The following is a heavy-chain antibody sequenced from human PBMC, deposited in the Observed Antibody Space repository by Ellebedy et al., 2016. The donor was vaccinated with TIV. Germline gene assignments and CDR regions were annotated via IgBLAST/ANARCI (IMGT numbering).Heavy chain of an antibody. V-gene: IGHV5-51*01. J-gene: IGHJ2*01. Sequence: GESLKISCKVSGYSFTSYWIGWVRQMPGKGLEWMGIIYPGDSDTRYSPSFQGQVTISVDKSITTAYLQWSSLRASDTAMYYCARYSSSWYIRNWYFDLWGRGTLVTVSS. CDR1: GYSFTSYW. CDR2: IYPGDSDT. CDR3: ARYSSSWYIRNWYFDL. D-gene: IGHD6-13*01.